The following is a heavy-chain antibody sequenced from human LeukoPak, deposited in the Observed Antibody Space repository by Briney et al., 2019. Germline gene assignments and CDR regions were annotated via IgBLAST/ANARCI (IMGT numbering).Heavy chain of an antibody. D-gene: IGHD5-18*01. CDR2: ISGSGGST. CDR1: GFTFSSYA. V-gene: IGHV3-23*01. J-gene: IGHJ6*02. CDR3: AFSSGYRDSHYYYGMDV. Sequence: GGSLRLSCAASGFTFSSYAMSWVRQAPGKGLEWVSAISGSGGSTYYADSVKGRFTISRDNSKNTLYLQMNSLGAEDTAVYYCAFSSGYRDSHYYYGMDVWGQGTTVTVSS.